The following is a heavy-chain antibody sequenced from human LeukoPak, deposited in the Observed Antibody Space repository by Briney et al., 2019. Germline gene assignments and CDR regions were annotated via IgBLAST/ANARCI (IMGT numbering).Heavy chain of an antibody. CDR3: ARDREYFDY. CDR2: ISSSGSTI. V-gene: IGHV3-48*03. J-gene: IGHJ4*02. CDR1: GFTFSSYE. Sequence: GGSLRLSCAASGFTFSSYEMNWVRQAPGKGLEWVSYISSSGSTIYYADSVKGRFTISRDNAKNSLYLQINSLRAEDTAVYYCARDREYFDYWGQGTLVTVSS. D-gene: IGHD3-10*01.